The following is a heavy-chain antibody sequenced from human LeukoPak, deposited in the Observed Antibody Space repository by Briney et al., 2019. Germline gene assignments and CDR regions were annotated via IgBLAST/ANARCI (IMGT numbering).Heavy chain of an antibody. V-gene: IGHV4-4*02. Sequence: ASGTLSLTCAVSGGSISSSNWWSWVRPPPGKGLEGIGEIYHSGSTNYNPSLKSRVTISVDKSKNQFSLKLSSVTAADTAVYYCARAYGSEEDYYYGMDVWGKGTTVTASS. CDR2: IYHSGST. CDR1: GGSISSSNW. D-gene: IGHD3-10*01. CDR3: ARAYGSEEDYYYGMDV. J-gene: IGHJ6*04.